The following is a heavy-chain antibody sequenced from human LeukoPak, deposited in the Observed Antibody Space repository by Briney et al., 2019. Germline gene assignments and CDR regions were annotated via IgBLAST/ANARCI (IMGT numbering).Heavy chain of an antibody. J-gene: IGHJ6*03. CDR3: ARTTEGYCRGRSCYSYYYYMDV. V-gene: IGHV4-4*07. CDR2: IYTSGST. CDR1: GGSISSYY. D-gene: IGHD2-15*01. Sequence: SETLSLTCTVSGGSISSYYWSWIRQPAGKGLEGIGRIYTSGSTNYNPSLTSRVTISVDTSKNQFSLKLSSVTAADTAVYYCARTTEGYCRGRSCYSYYYYMDVWGKGTTVTVSS.